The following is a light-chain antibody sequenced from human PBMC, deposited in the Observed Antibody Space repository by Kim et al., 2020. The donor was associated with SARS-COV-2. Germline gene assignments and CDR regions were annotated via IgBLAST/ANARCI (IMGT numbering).Light chain of an antibody. J-gene: IGLJ2*01. Sequence: GQKVPISCSGSTSNIGSDYVSWYQQYPGAAPKLLIYDNDKRPSGIPDRFSGSKSGTSATLDITGLQTGDEADYYCGTWDTSLRIGVFGGGTQLTVL. CDR1: TSNIGSDY. V-gene: IGLV1-51*01. CDR3: GTWDTSLRIGV. CDR2: DND.